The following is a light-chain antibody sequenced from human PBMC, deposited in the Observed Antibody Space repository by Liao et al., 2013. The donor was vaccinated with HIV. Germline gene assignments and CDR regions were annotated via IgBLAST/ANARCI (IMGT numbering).Light chain of an antibody. CDR3: QAWDSSTGV. Sequence: SSELTQSPSVSVSPGQTASITCSGDYLGDKYASWYQHKPGQAPVLVIYQDNKRPSGIPERFSGSNSGDTATLTISGSQSMDEADYICQAWDSSTGVFGGGTKLTVL. CDR2: QDN. J-gene: IGLJ3*02. V-gene: IGLV3-1*01. CDR1: YLGDKY.